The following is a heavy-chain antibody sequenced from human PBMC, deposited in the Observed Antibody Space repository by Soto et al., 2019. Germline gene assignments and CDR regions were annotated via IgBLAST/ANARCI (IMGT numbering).Heavy chain of an antibody. V-gene: IGHV1-2*02. Sequence: SVRGYCAASGCTFTGYYMHWGRQSAGQGLEWMGWINHNSGGTNYAQKFQGRVTMTRDTSISTAYMELRRLRSDDTAVYYRAREILVTTSNGGWFEPWGQGTLVTVSS. CDR2: INHNSGGT. CDR3: AREILVTTSNGGWFEP. CDR1: GCTFTGYY. D-gene: IGHD4-17*01. J-gene: IGHJ5*02.